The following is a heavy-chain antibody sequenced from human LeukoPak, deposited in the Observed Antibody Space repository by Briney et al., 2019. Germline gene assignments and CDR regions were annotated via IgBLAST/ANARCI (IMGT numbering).Heavy chain of an antibody. Sequence: GESLKISCKGSGDNFNRHWIGWVRQMPGKGLEWMGINYLGDSDTRYSPSFQGQITISADKSISTAYLQWSSLKASDTAIYYCARHSSYTSGWPLDYWGQGTLVIVSS. CDR3: ARHSSYTSGWPLDY. CDR2: NYLGDSDT. J-gene: IGHJ4*02. CDR1: GDNFNRHW. D-gene: IGHD6-19*01. V-gene: IGHV5-51*01.